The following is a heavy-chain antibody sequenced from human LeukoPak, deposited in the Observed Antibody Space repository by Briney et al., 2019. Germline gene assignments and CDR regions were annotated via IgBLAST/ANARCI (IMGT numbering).Heavy chain of an antibody. Sequence: GRSLRLSCAASGFTFSSYGMHWVRQAPGKGLEWVAVIWYDGSNKYYADSVKGRFTISRDNSKNTLYLQMNSLRAEDTALYYCARTVSSAGWSDDAFDIWGQGTMVTVSS. J-gene: IGHJ3*02. CDR1: GFTFSSYG. D-gene: IGHD6-19*01. CDR2: IWYDGSNK. CDR3: ARTVSSAGWSDDAFDI. V-gene: IGHV3-33*01.